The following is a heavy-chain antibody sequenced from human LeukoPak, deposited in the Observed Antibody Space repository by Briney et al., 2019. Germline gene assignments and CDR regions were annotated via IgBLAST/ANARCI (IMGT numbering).Heavy chain of an antibody. D-gene: IGHD2-8*01. V-gene: IGHV3-23*01. CDR1: GFPFSDFS. J-gene: IGHJ4*02. CDR2: TNSGGSTT. Sequence: GGSLRLSCATSGFPFSDFSMTWVRQAPGKGLEWISTTNSGGSTTDYAESVKGRFTISRDNSKNTLYLQMSSLRVEDTAIYYCAKQSYARTLGEGGPGTLVTVSS. CDR3: AKQSYARTLGE.